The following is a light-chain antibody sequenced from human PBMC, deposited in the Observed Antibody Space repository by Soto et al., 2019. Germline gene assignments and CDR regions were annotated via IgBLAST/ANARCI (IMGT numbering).Light chain of an antibody. CDR3: QQYGSSSP. CDR2: GAS. CDR1: QSVSSSY. V-gene: IGKV3-20*01. Sequence: EIVLTQSPGTLSLSPGARATLSCRASQSVSSSYLAWYQQKPGQAPRLLIYGASRRATGIPDRFSDSGSVTDFTLTISRLEPEDFAVYYCQQYGSSSPFGQGTRLEIK. J-gene: IGKJ5*01.